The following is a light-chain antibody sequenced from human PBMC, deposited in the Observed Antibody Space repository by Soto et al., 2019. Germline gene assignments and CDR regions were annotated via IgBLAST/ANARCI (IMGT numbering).Light chain of an antibody. V-gene: IGKV2-28*01. Sequence: DVVMTQSPLSLSVTPGEPASISCRSSQSLLHSNGYNYLDWYLQKPGQSPQLLIYLGSNRASGVPDRFRGSGSGTDFTLKISRVAAEDDGVYYCMQDLHTPWAFGQGTKVEIK. CDR1: QSLLHSNGYNY. CDR3: MQDLHTPWA. CDR2: LGS. J-gene: IGKJ1*01.